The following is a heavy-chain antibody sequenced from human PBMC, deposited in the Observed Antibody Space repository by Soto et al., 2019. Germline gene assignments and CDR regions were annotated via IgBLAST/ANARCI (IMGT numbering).Heavy chain of an antibody. D-gene: IGHD2-8*01. CDR3: ARDLYGCTNGVCYPHYYGMDV. Sequence: EVQLVESGGGLVKPGGSLRLSCAASGFTFSSYSMNWVRQAPGKGLEWVSSISSSSSYIYYADSVKGRFTISRDNVKNSLYLQMNSLRAEDTAVYYCARDLYGCTNGVCYPHYYGMDVWGQGTTVTVSS. CDR1: GFTFSSYS. J-gene: IGHJ6*02. CDR2: ISSSSSYI. V-gene: IGHV3-21*01.